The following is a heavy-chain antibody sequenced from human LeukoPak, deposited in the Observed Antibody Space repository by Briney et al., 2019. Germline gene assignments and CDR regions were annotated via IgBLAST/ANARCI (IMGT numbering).Heavy chain of an antibody. CDR2: ISSSGSTI. J-gene: IGHJ6*03. CDR3: ARGDEVVAADYYYYMDV. D-gene: IGHD2-15*01. CDR1: GFTFSSYE. V-gene: IGHV3-48*03. Sequence: GGSLRLSCAASGFTFSSYEMNWVRQAPGKGLEWVSYISSSGSTIYYADSVKGRFTISRDNAKNSLYLQMNSLRAEDTAVYYCARGDEVVAADYYYYMDVWGKGTTVTISS.